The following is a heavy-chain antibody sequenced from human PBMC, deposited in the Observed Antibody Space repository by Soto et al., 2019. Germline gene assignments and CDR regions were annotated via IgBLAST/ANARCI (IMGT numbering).Heavy chain of an antibody. CDR3: EREKALASTGWLDH. CDR2: VHTSGST. CDR1: GDSISSYF. V-gene: IGHV4-4*07. D-gene: IGHD6-19*01. J-gene: IGHJ5*02. Sequence: SETLSLTCTVSGDSISSYFWSWIRQPAGKGLEWIGRVHTSGSTTYNPSLKSRVTMSVDTSKSQFSLKLTSVTAADTAVYYCEREKALASTGWLDHWGQGTLVTVSP.